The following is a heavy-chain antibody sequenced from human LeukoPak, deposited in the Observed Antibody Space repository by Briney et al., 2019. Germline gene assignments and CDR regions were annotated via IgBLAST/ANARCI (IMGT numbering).Heavy chain of an antibody. V-gene: IGHV3-23*01. CDR1: GFTFSSYA. D-gene: IGHD3-16*01. CDR3: ARDGGRRGDY. CDR2: ISGSGGRT. Sequence: GGSLRLSCAASGFTFSSYAMNWVRQAPGKGLEWVSSISGSGGRTYYADSVKGRFTISRDNSKNTLYLQMNSLRAEDTAVYYCARDGGRRGDYWGQGTLVTVPS. J-gene: IGHJ4*02.